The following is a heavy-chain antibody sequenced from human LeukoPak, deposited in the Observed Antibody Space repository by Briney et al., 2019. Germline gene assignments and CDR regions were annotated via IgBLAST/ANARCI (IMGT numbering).Heavy chain of an antibody. CDR1: GGSISTSNYY. D-gene: IGHD4-11*01. CDR3: ARDYSNYDGFSY. V-gene: IGHV4-39*07. Sequence: SETPSLTCTVSGGSISTSNYYWGWLRQPPGTGLEWVGSIYYSGSTYYNPSLKGRVTISVDTSNNHFSLKLSSVTAADTAVYYCARDYSNYDGFSYWGQGTLVTVSS. J-gene: IGHJ4*02. CDR2: IYYSGST.